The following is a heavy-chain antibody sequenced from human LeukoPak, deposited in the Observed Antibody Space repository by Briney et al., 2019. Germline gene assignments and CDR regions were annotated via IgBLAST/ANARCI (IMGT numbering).Heavy chain of an antibody. V-gene: IGHV4-59*08. J-gene: IGHJ5*02. Sequence: PSETLSLTCDVSGDSVMTFYWSWIRQAPGKGLEWIGHVYHTGSTNYNPSFKSRVSISIDTSKNQFSLQLRSVTAADTAVYFCARQDYGEVDPWGQGILVSVSS. CDR2: VYHTGST. CDR3: ARQDYGEVDP. CDR1: GDSVMTFY. D-gene: IGHD4-17*01.